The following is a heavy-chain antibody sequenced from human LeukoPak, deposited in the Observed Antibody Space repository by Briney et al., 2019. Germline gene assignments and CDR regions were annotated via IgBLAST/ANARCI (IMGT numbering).Heavy chain of an antibody. CDR2: IWSDGTNK. Sequence: GSLRLSCAASGFTFSHYGFHWVRQAPGKGLEWVAVIWSDGTNKYYGDSAKGRFMIYRDDSQNTVYLQMNSLRAEDTAVYYCAKDAQRGFDYSNSLEYWGQGSLVTVSS. CDR3: AKDAQRGFDYSNSLEY. V-gene: IGHV3-33*06. D-gene: IGHD4-11*01. J-gene: IGHJ4*02. CDR1: GFTFSHYG.